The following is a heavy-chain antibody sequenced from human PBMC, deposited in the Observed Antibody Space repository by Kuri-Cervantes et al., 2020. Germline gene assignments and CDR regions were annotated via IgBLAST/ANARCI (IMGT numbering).Heavy chain of an antibody. J-gene: IGHJ4*02. CDR3: ARSEGGYYAGVDY. CDR2: IYYGGST. V-gene: IGHV4-59*01. Sequence: ESLKISCTVSGGSISGYYWSWIRQPPGKGLEWIGYIYYGGSTNYNPSLKSRVTISVDTSKNQFSLKLSSVTAADTAVYYCARSEGGYYAGVDYWGQGTLVTVSS. D-gene: IGHD3-22*01. CDR1: GGSISGYY.